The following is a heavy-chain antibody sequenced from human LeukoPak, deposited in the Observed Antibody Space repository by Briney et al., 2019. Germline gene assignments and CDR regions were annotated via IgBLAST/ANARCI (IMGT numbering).Heavy chain of an antibody. CDR1: GFTFSSHG. J-gene: IGHJ4*02. D-gene: IGHD3-10*01. Sequence: GGSLRLSCAASGFTFSSHGMGWVRQAPGKGLEWVSRINTDGSSTNYAGSVKGRFTISRDNAKNTLYLQMNSLGAEDTAVYYCRTGSGSYYSPFDYWGQGTLVTVSS. CDR3: RTGSGSYYSPFDY. V-gene: IGHV3-74*01. CDR2: INTDGSST.